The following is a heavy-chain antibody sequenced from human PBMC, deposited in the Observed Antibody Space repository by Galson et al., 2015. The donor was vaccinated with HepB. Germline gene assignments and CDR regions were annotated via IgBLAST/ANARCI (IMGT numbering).Heavy chain of an antibody. V-gene: IGHV1-3*01. CDR2: INAGNGNT. CDR1: GYTFTSYA. D-gene: IGHD4-17*01. Sequence: SVKVSCKASGYTFTSYAMHWVRQAPGQRLEWMGWINAGNGNTKYSQKFQGRVTITRDTSGSTAYMELSSLRSEDTAVYYCARDRVPTVTTGYYFDYWGQGTLVTVSS. CDR3: ARDRVPTVTTGYYFDY. J-gene: IGHJ4*02.